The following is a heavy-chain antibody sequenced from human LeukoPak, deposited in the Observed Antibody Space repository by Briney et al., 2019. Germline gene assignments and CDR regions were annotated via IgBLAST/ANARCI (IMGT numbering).Heavy chain of an antibody. CDR1: GFTFSDHY. CDR2: IRSKANRYTT. J-gene: IGHJ3*02. D-gene: IGHD2-15*01. Sequence: GGSLRLSCAASGFTFSDHYMDWVRQAPRKGLEWVGRIRSKANRYTTEYAASVKGRFTISRDDSKNSLYVQMNSLKTEDTAVYYCARGKDGGFDIWGQGTTVTVSS. CDR3: ARGKDGGFDI. V-gene: IGHV3-72*01.